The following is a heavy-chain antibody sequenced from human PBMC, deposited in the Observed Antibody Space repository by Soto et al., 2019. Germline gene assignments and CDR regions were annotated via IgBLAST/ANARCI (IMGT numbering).Heavy chain of an antibody. V-gene: IGHV1-69*01. Sequence: QVQLVQSGAEVKKPGSSVKVSCKASGGIFSTYAISWLRQAPGQGLEWMGGIIPLFGTPNYAQRFQGRVTITADETTSTAYMELSRLRSEATAGYYCARDRDDYGSGNYYNRIDFWGQGTLVTVSS. CDR3: ARDRDDYGSGNYYNRIDF. D-gene: IGHD3-10*01. J-gene: IGHJ4*02. CDR1: GGIFSTYA. CDR2: IIPLFGTP.